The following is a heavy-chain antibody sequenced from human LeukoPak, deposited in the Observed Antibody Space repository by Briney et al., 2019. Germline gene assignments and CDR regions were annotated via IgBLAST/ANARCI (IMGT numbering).Heavy chain of an antibody. D-gene: IGHD3-22*01. J-gene: IGHJ3*02. CDR2: INTNTGNP. CDR3: ARVDDYYDSSGYRSHDAFDI. V-gene: IGHV7-4-1*02. Sequence: ASVTVSCKASGYTFTSYAMNWVRQAPGQGLEWMGWINTNTGNPTYAQGFTGRFVFSLDTSVSTAYLQISSLKAEDTAVYYCARVDDYYDSSGYRSHDAFDIWGQGTIVTVSS. CDR1: GYTFTSYA.